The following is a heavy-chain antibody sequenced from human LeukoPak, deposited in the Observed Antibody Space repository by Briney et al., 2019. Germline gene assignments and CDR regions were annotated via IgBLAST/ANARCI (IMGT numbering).Heavy chain of an antibody. D-gene: IGHD6-13*01. CDR3: ARDGTAPGLYFDL. Sequence: GGSLRLSCAVSGFTFSSYWLNWVRQAPGKGLEWVASIKQDGSEKSYVDSVKGRFTISRDNAKNSLYLQMSSLRAEDTAVYYCARDGTAPGLYFDLWGQGTLVTVSS. J-gene: IGHJ4*01. CDR2: IKQDGSEK. V-gene: IGHV3-7*01. CDR1: GFTFSSYW.